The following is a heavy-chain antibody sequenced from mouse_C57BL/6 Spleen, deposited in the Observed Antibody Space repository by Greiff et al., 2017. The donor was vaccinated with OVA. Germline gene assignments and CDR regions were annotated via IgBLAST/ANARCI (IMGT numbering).Heavy chain of an antibody. D-gene: IGHD1-1*01. J-gene: IGHJ1*03. Sequence: EVMLVESGGGLVKPGGSLKLSCAASGFTFSDYGMHWVRQAPEKGLEWVAYISSGCSTIYYADTGKGRFTISSDNAKNTLVLHMTSLRSENTTMYYCATTTVEYFDVWGTGTTVTVSS. CDR2: ISSGCSTI. CDR3: ATTTVEYFDV. V-gene: IGHV5-17*01. CDR1: GFTFSDYG.